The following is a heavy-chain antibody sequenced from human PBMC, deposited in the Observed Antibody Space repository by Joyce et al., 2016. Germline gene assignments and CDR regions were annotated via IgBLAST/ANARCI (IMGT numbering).Heavy chain of an antibody. CDR3: ARGGGRHGYTYPYYYYYFGMDV. CDR2: IDLDGSDR. Sequence: EVQLVESGGGLVQPGGSLRLSCAASGFTFSGYWMHWVRQGPGKGLVWLSRIDLDGSDRTYADSVEGRFFISRDNAKNTVYLQINNLRAEDTAVYYCARGGGRHGYTYPYYYYYFGMDVWGLGTTVTVSS. J-gene: IGHJ6*02. CDR1: GFTFSGYW. D-gene: IGHD5-24*01. V-gene: IGHV3-74*01.